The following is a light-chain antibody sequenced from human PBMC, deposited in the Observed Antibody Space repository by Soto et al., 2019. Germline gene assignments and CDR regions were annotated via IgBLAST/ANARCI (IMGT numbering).Light chain of an antibody. J-gene: IGLJ1*01. CDR1: SSDVGGYNY. V-gene: IGLV2-11*01. Sequence: QSVLTQPRSVSGSPGQSVAISCTGTSSDVGGYNYVSWYQQHPGKAHKLMIYDVSKRPSGVPDRFSGSKSGNTASLTISGLQAEDEADYYCCSYAGSYTHVFGTGTKVTVL. CDR3: CSYAGSYTHV. CDR2: DVS.